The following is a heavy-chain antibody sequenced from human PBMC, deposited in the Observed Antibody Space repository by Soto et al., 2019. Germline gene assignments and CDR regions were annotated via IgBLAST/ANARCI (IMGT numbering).Heavy chain of an antibody. J-gene: IGHJ4*02. CDR1: GFIFKMYW. CDR2: ITDDGSTT. Sequence: GGSLRPSCETSGFIFKMYWMHWVRQVPGQGPQWVARITDDGSTTYYAASVEGRFTISRDNAKNALYLQMTSLRPDDTAVYYCPRVPRRTSFGRGDFWGQGTLVTVSS. D-gene: IGHD2-15*01. V-gene: IGHV3-74*01. CDR3: PRVPRRTSFGRGDF.